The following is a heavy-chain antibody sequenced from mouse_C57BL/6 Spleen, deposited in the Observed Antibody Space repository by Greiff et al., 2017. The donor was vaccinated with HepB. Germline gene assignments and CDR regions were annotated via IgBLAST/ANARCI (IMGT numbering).Heavy chain of an antibody. J-gene: IGHJ3*01. Sequence: VQLQQSGAELVKPGASVKISCKASGYAFSSYWMNWVKQRPGKGLEWIGQIYPGDGDTNYNGKFKGKATLTADKSSSTAYIQLSSLTSEDSAVYFCATSITTVRGFAYWGQGTLVTVSA. CDR2: IYPGDGDT. V-gene: IGHV1-80*01. D-gene: IGHD1-1*01. CDR3: ATSITTVRGFAY. CDR1: GYAFSSYW.